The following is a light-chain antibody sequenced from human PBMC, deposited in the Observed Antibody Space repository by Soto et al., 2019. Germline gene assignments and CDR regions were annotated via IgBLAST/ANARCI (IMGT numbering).Light chain of an antibody. CDR3: QQGYTTPCT. CDR2: AAS. Sequence: DIQMTQSPSSLSASVGDRVSITCRASRSISSFLNWYQQKPGKAPNLLIYAASNLQSGVPSRFSGSGSGTEFTLTISSLQVEDFATYYCQQGYTTPCTFGQGTKVDIK. V-gene: IGKV1-39*01. CDR1: RSISSF. J-gene: IGKJ2*02.